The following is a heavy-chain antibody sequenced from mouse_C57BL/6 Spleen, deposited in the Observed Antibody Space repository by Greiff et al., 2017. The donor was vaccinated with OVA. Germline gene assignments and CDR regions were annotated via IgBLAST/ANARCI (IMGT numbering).Heavy chain of an antibody. J-gene: IGHJ2*01. CDR2: IYPGDGDT. CDR3: ARSGATVVADD. CDR1: GYAFRSYW. D-gene: IGHD1-1*01. V-gene: IGHV1-80*01. Sequence: QVQLQQSGAELVKPGASVKISCKASGYAFRSYWMNWVKQRPGQGLEWIGQIYPGDGDTNYNGKFKGKATLTADKSSSTAYMQLSSLTSEDSAVYFCARSGATVVADDWGKGTTLTVSS.